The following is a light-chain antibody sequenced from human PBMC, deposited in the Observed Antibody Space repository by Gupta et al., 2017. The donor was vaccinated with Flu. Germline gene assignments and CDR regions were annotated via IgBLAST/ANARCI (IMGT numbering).Light chain of an antibody. CDR1: QNVAES. J-gene: IGKJ3*01. CDR3: LQRSSWPRFA. Sequence: ESVVTQSPATLSLSPGERATVSCRASQNVAESLAWYQQKPGQPPRLLIYDASKRAPGIPARFSGSGSGTEFTLTISSLEPEDFAIYYCLQRSSWPRFAFGPGTKVDIK. CDR2: DAS. V-gene: IGKV3-11*01.